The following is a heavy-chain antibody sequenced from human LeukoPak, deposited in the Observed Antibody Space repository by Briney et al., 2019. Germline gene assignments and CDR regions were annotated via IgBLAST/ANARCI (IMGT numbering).Heavy chain of an antibody. V-gene: IGHV3-53*01. Sequence: GGSLRLSCAASQFSVSTSYMSWVRQAPGKGLEWVSVMYGGGSSYNADSVKGRFTISRDNSKNTLYLQMDSLRVEDTAVYYCAKAIRPTRLDYWGQGTLVTVSS. D-gene: IGHD5-12*01. CDR3: AKAIRPTRLDY. CDR1: QFSVSTSY. J-gene: IGHJ4*02. CDR2: MYGGGSS.